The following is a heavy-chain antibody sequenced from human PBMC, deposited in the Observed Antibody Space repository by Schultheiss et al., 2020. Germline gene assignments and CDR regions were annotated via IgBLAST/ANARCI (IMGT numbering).Heavy chain of an antibody. CDR2: IKHSGST. CDR1: GGSFSGYY. J-gene: IGHJ6*03. V-gene: IGHV4-34*01. D-gene: IGHD3-10*01. Sequence: SETLSLTCAVYGGSFSGYYWSWIRQPPGKGLDWIWEIKHSGSTNYNPSLKSRVTISVDTSKNQFSLKLCSVTAEDKAVYYCARWFRRGIYYYYMDVWGKGTTVTVSS. CDR3: ARWFRRGIYYYYMDV.